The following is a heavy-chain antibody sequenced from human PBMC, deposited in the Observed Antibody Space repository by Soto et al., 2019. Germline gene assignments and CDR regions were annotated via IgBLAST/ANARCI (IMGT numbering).Heavy chain of an antibody. CDR2: IDPRDFNT. Sequence: PGESLKISCKGFGFSFAPNYWIAWARQMPGKGLEWVGIIDPRDFNTLYSPSFQGHVTISLDNSITTTYLQWSSLRPSDSAIYYCTRRQHVGVATADDFDYWGQGTLVTVSS. CDR3: TRRQHVGVATADDFDY. J-gene: IGHJ4*02. V-gene: IGHV5-51*01. D-gene: IGHD2-21*02. CDR1: GFSFAPNYW.